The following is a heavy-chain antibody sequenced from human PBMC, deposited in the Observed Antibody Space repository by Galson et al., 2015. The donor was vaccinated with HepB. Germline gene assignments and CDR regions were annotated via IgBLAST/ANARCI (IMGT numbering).Heavy chain of an antibody. J-gene: IGHJ4*02. D-gene: IGHD2-2*01. CDR3: ARSIVVVPAASDY. Sequence: SVKVSCKASGYTFTSYYMHWVRQAPGQGLEWMGIINPSGGSTSYAQKFQGRVTMTRDTSTSAVYMELSSLRSEDTAVYYCARSIVVVPAASDYWGQGTLVTVSS. CDR1: GYTFTSYY. CDR2: INPSGGST. V-gene: IGHV1-46*01.